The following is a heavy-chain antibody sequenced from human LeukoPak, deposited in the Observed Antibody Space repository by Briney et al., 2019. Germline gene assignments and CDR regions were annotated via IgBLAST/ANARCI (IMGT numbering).Heavy chain of an antibody. CDR2: IYHSGST. V-gene: IGHV4-4*02. J-gene: IGHJ6*02. CDR3: ARDRDLDCSSTSCYYYYGMDV. Sequence: SETLSLTCAVSGGSISSSNWWSWVRPPPGKGLEWIGEIYHSGSTNYNPSLKSRVTISVDKSKNQFSLKLSSVTAADTAVYYCARDRDLDCSSTSCYYYYGMDVWGQGTTVTVSS. CDR1: GGSISSSNW. D-gene: IGHD2-2*01.